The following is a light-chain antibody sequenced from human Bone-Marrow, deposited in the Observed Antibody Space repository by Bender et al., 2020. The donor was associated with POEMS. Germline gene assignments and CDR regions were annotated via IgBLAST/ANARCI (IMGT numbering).Light chain of an antibody. V-gene: IGLV2-23*02. CDR1: SSDVGSYNL. Sequence: QSALTQPASVSGSPGQSITISCTGTSSDVGSYNLVSWYQQMPGKAPQLIIFDVNKRPSGVSNRFSGSKSGNTASLTISGLEADDEADYYCCSYAGSSTVVFGGGTKLTVL. CDR3: CSYAGSSTVV. J-gene: IGLJ2*01. CDR2: DVN.